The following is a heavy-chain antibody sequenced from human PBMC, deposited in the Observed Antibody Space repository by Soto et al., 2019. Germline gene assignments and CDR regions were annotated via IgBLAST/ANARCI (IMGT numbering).Heavy chain of an antibody. CDR1: GYTFTSDD. D-gene: IGHD3-3*01. J-gene: IGHJ5*02. V-gene: IGHV1-8*01. Sequence: ASVKVSCKAAGYTFTSDDINWVRQATGQGLEWMGWMNPNSGNTGYAQKFQGRVTMTRNTSISTAYMELSSLRSEDTAVYYCARVKGEYYDFWSGYYIGDWFDPWGQGTLVTVSS. CDR2: MNPNSGNT. CDR3: ARVKGEYYDFWSGYYIGDWFDP.